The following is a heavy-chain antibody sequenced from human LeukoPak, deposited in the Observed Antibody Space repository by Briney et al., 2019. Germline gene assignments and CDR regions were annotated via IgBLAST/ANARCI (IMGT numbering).Heavy chain of an antibody. Sequence: GGSLGLSCAASGFTFSDYYMSWIRQAPGKGLEWVSYISSSGSTIYYADSVKGRFTISRDNAKNSLYLQMNSLRAEDTAVYYCARQLVVVITYYYYYMDVWGKGTTVTVSS. CDR1: GFTFSDYY. CDR3: ARQLVVVITYYYYYMDV. V-gene: IGHV3-11*01. J-gene: IGHJ6*03. D-gene: IGHD3-22*01. CDR2: ISSSGSTI.